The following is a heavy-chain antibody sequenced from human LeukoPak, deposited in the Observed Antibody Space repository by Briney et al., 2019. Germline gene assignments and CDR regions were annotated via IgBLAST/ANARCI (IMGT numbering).Heavy chain of an antibody. CDR2: ISSSDRTI. J-gene: IGHJ4*02. Sequence: TGGSLRLSCAASGFTFSSYGMSWVRQAPGKGLEWVSYISSSDRTIYNAESVKGRFTISRDNAKNSLYLQMNSLRAEDTAVYYCARAPTYGSGSSFDYWGQGTLVTVSS. CDR3: ARAPTYGSGSSFDY. V-gene: IGHV3-48*04. D-gene: IGHD3-10*01. CDR1: GFTFSSYG.